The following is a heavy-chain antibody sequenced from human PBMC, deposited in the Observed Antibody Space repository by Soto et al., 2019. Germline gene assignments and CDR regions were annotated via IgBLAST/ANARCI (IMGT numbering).Heavy chain of an antibody. D-gene: IGHD4-17*01. V-gene: IGHV1-69*13. CDR2: IIPIFGTA. CDR3: ARSTXGDYEPNTDYYYYGMDV. Sequence: ASVKVSCKASGGTFSSYAISWVRQAPGQGLEWMGGIIPIFGTANYAQKFQGRVTITADESTSTAYMELSSLRSEDTAVYYCARSTXGDYEPNTDYYYYGMDVWGQGTTVTVSS. CDR1: GGTFSSYA. J-gene: IGHJ6*02.